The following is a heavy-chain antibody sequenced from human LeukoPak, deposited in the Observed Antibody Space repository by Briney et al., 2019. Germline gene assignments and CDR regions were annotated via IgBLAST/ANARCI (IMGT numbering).Heavy chain of an antibody. Sequence: GGSLRLSCAASGFTFSSYSMNWVRQAPGKGLEWVSSISSSSSYIYYADSVKGRFTISRDNSKNTLYLQMNSLRAEDTAVYYCAKDRITMVRGESWGFDYWGQGTLVTVSS. CDR3: AKDRITMVRGESWGFDY. J-gene: IGHJ4*02. CDR1: GFTFSSYS. V-gene: IGHV3-21*01. CDR2: ISSSSSYI. D-gene: IGHD3-10*01.